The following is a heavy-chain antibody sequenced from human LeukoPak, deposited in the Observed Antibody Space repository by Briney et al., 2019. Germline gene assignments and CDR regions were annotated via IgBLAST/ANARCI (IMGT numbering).Heavy chain of an antibody. CDR2: IYSDGSTT. V-gene: IGHV3-74*01. CDR1: GFTFSTYL. D-gene: IGHD1-26*01. CDR3: AKGGGTYSSSFDY. Sequence: GGSLRLSCAASGFTFSTYLMQWVRQAPGKGLVWVSRIYSDGSTTTYADSVEGRFTISRDNAKNTLYLQMNSLRSEDTAEYYCAKGGGTYSSSFDYWGQGTLVTVSS. J-gene: IGHJ4*02.